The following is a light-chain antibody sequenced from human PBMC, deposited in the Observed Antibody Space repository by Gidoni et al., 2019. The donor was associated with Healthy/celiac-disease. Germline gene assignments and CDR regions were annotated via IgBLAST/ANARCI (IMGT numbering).Light chain of an antibody. V-gene: IGKV1-39*01. CDR2: AAS. Sequence: TQSPSSLSASVGDRVTITCRASQSISSYLNWYQQKPGKAPKLLIYAASSLQSGVPSRFSGSGSGTDFTLTISSLQPEDFATYYCQQSYSTPPAFGQGTKVXIK. CDR1: QSISSY. J-gene: IGKJ1*01. CDR3: QQSYSTPPA.